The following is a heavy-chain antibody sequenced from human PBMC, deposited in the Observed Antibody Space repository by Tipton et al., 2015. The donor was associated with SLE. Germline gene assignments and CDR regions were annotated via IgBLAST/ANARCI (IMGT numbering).Heavy chain of an antibody. Sequence: TLSLTCTVSGGSINSYYWSWTRQPPGKGLEWIGYIYYSGSTNYNPSLKSRVTISVDTSKNQFPLKLSSVTAADTAVYYCARNKNWYFDLWGRGTLVTVSS. CDR3: ARNKNWYFDL. CDR2: IYYSGST. V-gene: IGHV4-59*01. J-gene: IGHJ2*01. CDR1: GGSINSYY.